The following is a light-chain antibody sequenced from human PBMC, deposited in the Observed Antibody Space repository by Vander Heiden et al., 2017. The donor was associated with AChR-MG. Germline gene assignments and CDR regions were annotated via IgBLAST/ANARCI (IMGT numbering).Light chain of an antibody. CDR3: SSWDDSLSAPV. Sequence: GSSSNIGPFAVNWYHQLPGTAPKVLIYTNSKRPSGVPDRFSGSKSGTSASLTIRGLQSEDEAGYFCSSWDDSLSAPVFGGGTQLTVL. V-gene: IGLV1-44*01. CDR1: SSNIGPFA. CDR2: TNS. J-gene: IGLJ3*02.